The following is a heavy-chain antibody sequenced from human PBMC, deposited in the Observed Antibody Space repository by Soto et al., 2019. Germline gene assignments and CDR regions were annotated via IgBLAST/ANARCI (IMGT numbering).Heavy chain of an antibody. CDR2: TYYRSKWYN. D-gene: IGHD6-6*01. Sequence: SQTLSLTCAISGDSVSSNSAAWNWIRQSPSRGLEWLGRTYYRSKWYNDYAVSVKSRITINPDTSKNQFSLQLNSVTPEDTAAYYCARAIAARPRYYYYGMDVWGQGTTVTVSS. J-gene: IGHJ6*02. V-gene: IGHV6-1*01. CDR3: ARAIAARPRYYYYGMDV. CDR1: GDSVSSNSAA.